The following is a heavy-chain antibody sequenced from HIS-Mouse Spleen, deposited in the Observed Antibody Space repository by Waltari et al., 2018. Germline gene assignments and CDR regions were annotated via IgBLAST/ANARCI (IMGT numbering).Heavy chain of an antibody. CDR2: YYSGST. Sequence: QVQLQESGPGLVKPSETLSLTCTVSGGSISSYYWSWIRQPPGKGLDWIGYYSGSTNYSPSLKSRVTISVGTSKNQFSLKLSSVTAADTAVYYCARASRDLLLPRYFDLWGRGTLVTVSS. CDR3: ARASRDLLLPRYFDL. J-gene: IGHJ2*01. V-gene: IGHV4-59*01. CDR1: GGSISSYY.